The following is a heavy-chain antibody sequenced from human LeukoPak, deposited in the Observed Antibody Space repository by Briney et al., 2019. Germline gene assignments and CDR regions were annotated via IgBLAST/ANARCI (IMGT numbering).Heavy chain of an antibody. J-gene: IGHJ4*02. CDR2: ISGSGGST. V-gene: IGHV3-23*01. CDR3: AKDLGVAVADVFDY. CDR1: GFTFSKFW. Sequence: PGGSLRLSCAVSGFTFSKFWMSWVRQAPGKGLEWVSAISGSGGSTYYADSVKGRFTISRDNSKNTLYLQMNSLRAEDTAVYYCAKDLGVAVADVFDYWGQGTLVTVSS. D-gene: IGHD6-19*01.